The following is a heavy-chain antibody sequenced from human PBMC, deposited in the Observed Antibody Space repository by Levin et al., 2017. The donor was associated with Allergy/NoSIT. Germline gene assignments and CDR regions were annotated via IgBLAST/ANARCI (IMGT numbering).Heavy chain of an antibody. V-gene: IGHV3-73*01. CDR3: WGHPDVGIAVAVPFDY. Sequence: AGGSLRLSCAASGFTFSGSAMHWVRQASGKGLEWVGRIRSKANSYATAYAASVKGRFTISRDDSKNTAYLQMNSLKTEDTAVYYCWGHPDVGIAVAVPFDYWGQGTLVTVSS. CDR2: IRSKANSYAT. J-gene: IGHJ4*02. CDR1: GFTFSGSA. D-gene: IGHD6-19*01.